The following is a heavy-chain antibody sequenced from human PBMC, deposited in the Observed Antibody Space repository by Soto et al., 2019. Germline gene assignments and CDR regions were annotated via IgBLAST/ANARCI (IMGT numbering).Heavy chain of an antibody. Sequence: PSQTLSLTCAISGDSVSSPSATWEWITQSPSRGLEWLGRTRCTSKWSYEYALSVKGRITISPDTSKNHFSLQLDSVTRADRAVYDCLRVDWNDADSWGQGTLVTVSS. CDR3: LRVDWNDADS. V-gene: IGHV6-1*01. CDR1: GDSVSSPSAT. D-gene: IGHD1-1*01. CDR2: TRCTSKWSY. J-gene: IGHJ4*02.